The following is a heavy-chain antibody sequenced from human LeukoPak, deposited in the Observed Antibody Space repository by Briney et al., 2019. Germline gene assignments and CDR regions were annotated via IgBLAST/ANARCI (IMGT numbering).Heavy chain of an antibody. J-gene: IGHJ5*02. CDR2: IYYSGST. V-gene: IGHV4-39*02. CDR1: GGSISSSSYY. D-gene: IGHD3-10*01. Sequence: PSETLSLTCSVSGGSISSSSYYWGWIRQPPVKGLEWIGSIYYSGSTHYNPSLKSRVTISVDTSKNHFSLKLNSVTAADTAVYYCARLTDYYLGKNWFDPWGQGTLVTVSS. CDR3: ARLTDYYLGKNWFDP.